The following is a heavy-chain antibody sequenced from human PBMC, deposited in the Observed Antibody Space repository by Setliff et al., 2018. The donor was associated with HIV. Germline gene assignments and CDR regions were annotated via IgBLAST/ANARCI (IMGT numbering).Heavy chain of an antibody. CDR3: ARRPYYFDY. CDR1: GGSFSGYY. J-gene: IGHJ4*02. CDR2: INHSGST. V-gene: IGHV4-34*01. Sequence: SETLSLTCAVYGGSFSGYYWSWIRQPPGKGLEWIGEINHSGSTNYNPSLKSRVTISVGTSKKQFSLKLSSVTAADTAVYYCARRPYYFDYWGQGTLVTVSS.